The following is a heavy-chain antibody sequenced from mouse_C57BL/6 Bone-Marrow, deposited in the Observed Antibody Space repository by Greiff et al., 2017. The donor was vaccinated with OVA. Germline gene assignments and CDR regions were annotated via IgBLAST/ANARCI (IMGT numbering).Heavy chain of an antibody. V-gene: IGHV1-74*01. CDR3: APVMIKKYFDV. J-gene: IGHJ1*03. CDR1: GYTFTSYW. CDR2: INPSDSDT. Sequence: QVQLQQPGAELVKPGASVKVSCKASGYTFTSYWMHWVKQRPGQGLEWIGRINPSDSDTNYNQKFKGKATLTVDKSYSTAYMQLSSLTSEDSAVYYCAPVMIKKYFDVWGTGTTVTVSS. D-gene: IGHD2-4*01.